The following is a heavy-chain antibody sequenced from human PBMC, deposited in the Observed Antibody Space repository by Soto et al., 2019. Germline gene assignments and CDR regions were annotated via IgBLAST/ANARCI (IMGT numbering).Heavy chain of an antibody. V-gene: IGHV4-39*01. J-gene: IGHJ4*02. Sequence: SETLSLTCTVSGGSISSSSYYWGWIRQPPGKGLEWIGSIYYSGSTYYNPSLKSRVTISVDTSKNQFSLKLSSVTAADTAVYYCARHVTIPDWLRLSTREPFDYWGQGTLVTVSS. CDR2: IYYSGST. D-gene: IGHD3-9*01. CDR3: ARHVTIPDWLRLSTREPFDY. CDR1: GGSISSSSYY.